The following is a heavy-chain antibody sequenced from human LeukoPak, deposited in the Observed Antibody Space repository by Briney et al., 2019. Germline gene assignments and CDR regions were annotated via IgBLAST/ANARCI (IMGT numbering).Heavy chain of an antibody. D-gene: IGHD5-24*01. J-gene: IGHJ4*02. CDR3: TRVGYIDEGIDY. V-gene: IGHV3-7*04. Sequence: MSWVSQAXXXXLEWVANIKQDGSKKSYVDSVKGRFTISRDNAKNSLYLQMNSLRAEDTAIYYCTRVGYIDEGIDYWGQGTLVTVSS. CDR2: IKQDGSKK.